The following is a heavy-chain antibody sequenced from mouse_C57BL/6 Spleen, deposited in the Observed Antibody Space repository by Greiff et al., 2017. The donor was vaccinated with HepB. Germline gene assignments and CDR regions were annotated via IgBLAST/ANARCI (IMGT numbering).Heavy chain of an antibody. CDR1: GYTFTSYW. J-gene: IGHJ2*01. D-gene: IGHD1-1*01. CDR3: ARYYGSRGYYFDY. Sequence: QVQLQQPGAELVMPGASVKLSCKASGYTFTSYWMHWVKQRPGQSLEWIGEIDPSDSYTNYNQKFKGKSTLTVDKSSSTAYMQLSSLTSEDSAVYYCARYYGSRGYYFDYWGQGTTLTVSS. V-gene: IGHV1-69*01. CDR2: IDPSDSYT.